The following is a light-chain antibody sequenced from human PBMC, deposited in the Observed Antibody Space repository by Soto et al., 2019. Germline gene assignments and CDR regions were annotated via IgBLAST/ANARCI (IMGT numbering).Light chain of an antibody. CDR3: SSYTSSSTLYV. J-gene: IGLJ1*01. V-gene: IGLV2-14*01. Sequence: QSALTQPASVSGSPGQSITISCTGTSSDVGGYNYVSWYQQHPRNAPKLKIYDVSNRPSGVSNRFCGSKSGNTASLTISGLQAEDEADYYCSSYTSSSTLYVFGTGTKLTVL. CDR2: DVS. CDR1: SSDVGGYNY.